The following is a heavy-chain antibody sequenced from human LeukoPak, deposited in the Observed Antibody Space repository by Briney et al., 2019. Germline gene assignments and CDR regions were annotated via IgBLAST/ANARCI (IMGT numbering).Heavy chain of an antibody. Sequence: PSETLSLTCTVSGGSISSYYWSWIRQPPGKGLEWIGYIYYSGSTNYNPYLKSRVTISVDTSKNQFSLKLSSVTAADTAVYYCARFTVPAAIFGWFDPWGQGTLVTVSS. J-gene: IGHJ5*02. CDR3: ARFTVPAAIFGWFDP. D-gene: IGHD2-2*02. CDR2: IYYSGST. CDR1: GGSISSYY. V-gene: IGHV4-59*01.